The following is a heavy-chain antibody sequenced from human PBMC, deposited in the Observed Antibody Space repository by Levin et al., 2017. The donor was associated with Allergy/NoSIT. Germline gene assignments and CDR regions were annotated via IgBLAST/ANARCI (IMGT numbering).Heavy chain of an antibody. V-gene: IGHV3-15*01. CDR1: GFTFSNAW. J-gene: IGHJ4*02. Sequence: GGSLRLSCAASGFTFSNAWMSWVRQAPGKGLEWVGRIKSKTDGGTTDYAAPVKGRFTISRDDSKNTLYLQMNSLKTEDTAVYYCTTEPPYCSGGSCYSSGIDYWGQGTLVTVSS. CDR2: IKSKTDGGTT. D-gene: IGHD2-15*01. CDR3: TTEPPYCSGGSCYSSGIDY.